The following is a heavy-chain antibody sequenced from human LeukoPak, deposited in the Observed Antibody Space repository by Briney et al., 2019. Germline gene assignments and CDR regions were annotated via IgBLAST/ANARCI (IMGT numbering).Heavy chain of an antibody. CDR1: GYTFTSYY. D-gene: IGHD6-13*01. Sequence: GASVKASCKASGYTFTSYYMHWVRQAPGQGLEWMGIINPSGGSTSYAQKFQGRVTMTRDTSTSTVYMELSSLRSEDTAVYYCASSFRAAAGTLDYWGQGTLVTVSS. V-gene: IGHV1-46*01. CDR3: ASSFRAAAGTLDY. CDR2: INPSGGST. J-gene: IGHJ4*02.